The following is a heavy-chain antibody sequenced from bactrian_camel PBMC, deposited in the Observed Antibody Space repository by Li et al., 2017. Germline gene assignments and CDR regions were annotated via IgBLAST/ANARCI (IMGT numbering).Heavy chain of an antibody. V-gene: IGHV3S1*01. CDR1: GYTYT. D-gene: IGHD5*01. CDR2: IFDQGDSP. J-gene: IGHJ7*01. Sequence: HVQLVESGGGSVQAGGSLRLSCAASGYTYTMGWFRQTPGKEREEVAAIFDQGDSPYVADFVKGRFTISRDGAKNTLFLQLNSLTTEDTGMYYCAKGLWYGQLWYAQEYWGKGTQVTVS.